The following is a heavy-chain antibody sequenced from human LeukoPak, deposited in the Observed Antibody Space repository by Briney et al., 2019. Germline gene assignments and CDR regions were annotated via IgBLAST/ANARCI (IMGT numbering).Heavy chain of an antibody. J-gene: IGHJ4*02. CDR3: AKGRSGFDY. CDR2: ISYDGSNK. V-gene: IGHV3-30*18. Sequence: GGSLRLSCAASGFTFSSYGMHWVRQAPGKGLEWVAVISYDGSNKYYADSVKGRFTISRDNSKNTLYLQMNSLRAEDTAVYYCAKGRSGFDYWGQGTLVTASS. D-gene: IGHD1-26*01. CDR1: GFTFSSYG.